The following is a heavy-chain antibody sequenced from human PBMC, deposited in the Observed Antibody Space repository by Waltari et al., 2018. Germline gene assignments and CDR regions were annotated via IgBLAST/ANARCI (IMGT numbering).Heavy chain of an antibody. CDR2: INHSGST. J-gene: IGHJ3*02. D-gene: IGHD6-13*01. Sequence: QVQLQQWGAGLLKPSETLSLTCADYGGAFSGYYWSWIRQPPGKGLEWIGEINHSGSTNYNPSLKSRVTISVDTSKNQFSLKLSSVTAADTAVYYCARARYSRAFDIWGQGTMVTVSS. CDR3: ARARYSRAFDI. V-gene: IGHV4-34*01. CDR1: GGAFSGYY.